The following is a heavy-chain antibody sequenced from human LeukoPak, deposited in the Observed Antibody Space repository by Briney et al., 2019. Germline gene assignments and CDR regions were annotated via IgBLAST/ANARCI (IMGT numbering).Heavy chain of an antibody. V-gene: IGHV3-7*01. J-gene: IGHJ4*02. CDR1: GFTFSSYW. D-gene: IGHD3-3*01. CDR2: IKQDGSEK. CDR3: ARRCHYDFWSGYCAVDY. Sequence: GGSLRLSCAASGFTFSSYWMSWVRQAPGKGLEWVANIKQDGSEKYYVDSVKGRFTISRDNAKNSLYLQMNSLRAEDTAVYYCARRCHYDFWSGYCAVDYWGQGTLVTVSS.